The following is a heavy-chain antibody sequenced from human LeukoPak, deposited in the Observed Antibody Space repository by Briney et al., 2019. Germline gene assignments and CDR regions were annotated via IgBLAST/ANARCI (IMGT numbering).Heavy chain of an antibody. D-gene: IGHD3-22*01. V-gene: IGHV4-30-4*01. J-gene: IGHJ4*02. CDR1: GGSISSGDYY. CDR2: IDYSGTT. CDR3: ARVTYDGSGYYNDY. Sequence: PSETLSLTCTVSGGSISSGDYYWSWIRPPPGKGLVWLGYIDYSGTTYYNPSHKSRVTISVDTSKNQFSLKLSSVTAADTAVYYCARVTYDGSGYYNDYWGQGTLVTASS.